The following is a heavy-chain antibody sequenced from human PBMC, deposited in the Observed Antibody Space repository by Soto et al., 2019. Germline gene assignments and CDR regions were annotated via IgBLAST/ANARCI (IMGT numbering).Heavy chain of an antibody. J-gene: IGHJ3*02. CDR3: ARDKEMATISGAFDI. Sequence: SVKVSCKASGGTFSSYAISWVRQAPGQGLEWMGGIIPIFGTANYAQKFQGRVTITADESTSTAYMELSSLRSEDTAVYYCARDKEMATISGAFDIWGQGTMVTVSS. D-gene: IGHD5-12*01. CDR2: IIPIFGTA. V-gene: IGHV1-69*13. CDR1: GGTFSSYA.